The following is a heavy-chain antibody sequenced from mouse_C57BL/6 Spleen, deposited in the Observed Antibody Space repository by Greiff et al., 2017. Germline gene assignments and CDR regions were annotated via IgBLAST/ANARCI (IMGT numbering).Heavy chain of an antibody. V-gene: IGHV5-17*01. CDR1: GFTFSDYG. D-gene: IGHD6-1*01. CDR2: ISSGSSTI. J-gene: IGHJ3*01. Sequence: DVLLVESGGGLVKPGGSLKLSCAASGFTFSDYGMHWVRQAPEKGLEWVAYISSGSSTIYYADTVKGRFTISRDNAKNTLFLQMTSLRSEDTAMYYCARELSSGRDWLACWGQGTLVTVSA. CDR3: ARELSSGRDWLAC.